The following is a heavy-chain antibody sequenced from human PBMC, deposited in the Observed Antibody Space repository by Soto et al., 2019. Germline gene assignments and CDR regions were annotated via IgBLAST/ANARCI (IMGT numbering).Heavy chain of an antibody. CDR2: IIPVFQTA. Sequence: QEQLVQSGAEVKKPWSSVKVSCKASGGLFSSYPISWVRQVPGQGIEWMGGIIPVFQTAYYTQRFQGRVTITADESTNTAYMELSSLRSEDTAIYYCARGGSGYTWFNEFWGQGTLVTVSS. J-gene: IGHJ4*02. CDR1: GGLFSSYP. D-gene: IGHD3-22*01. CDR3: ARGGSGYTWFNEF. V-gene: IGHV1-69*01.